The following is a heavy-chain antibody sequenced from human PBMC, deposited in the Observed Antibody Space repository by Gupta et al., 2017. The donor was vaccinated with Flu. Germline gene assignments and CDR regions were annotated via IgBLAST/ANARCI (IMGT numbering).Heavy chain of an antibody. Sequence: QVQLVQSGAEVKKPGASVKVSCKASGYTFTSYDINWVRQATGQGLEWMGWMNPNSGNTGYAQKFQGRVTMTRNTSISTAYMELSSLRSEDTAVYYCARGTRFLEWLLYGGDYYGMDVWGQGTTVTVSS. V-gene: IGHV1-8*01. D-gene: IGHD3-3*01. J-gene: IGHJ6*02. CDR2: MNPNSGNT. CDR1: GYTFTSYD. CDR3: ARGTRFLEWLLYGGDYYGMDV.